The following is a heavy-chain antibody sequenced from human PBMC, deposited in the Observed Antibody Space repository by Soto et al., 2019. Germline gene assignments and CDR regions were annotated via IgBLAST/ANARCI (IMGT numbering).Heavy chain of an antibody. CDR2: IRTKAHDYAT. V-gene: IGHV3-73*01. CDR1: GFTFSASA. Sequence: PGGSLRLSCAASGFTFSASAIHWVRQASGKGLEWVGRIRTKAHDYATVYAASVKGRFTISRDDSKNTAFLQMNSLRAEDTAVYYCATYCNYSAILPGPSDAFDIWGQGTLVTVSS. J-gene: IGHJ3*02. CDR3: ATYCNYSAILPGPSDAFDI. D-gene: IGHD3-9*01.